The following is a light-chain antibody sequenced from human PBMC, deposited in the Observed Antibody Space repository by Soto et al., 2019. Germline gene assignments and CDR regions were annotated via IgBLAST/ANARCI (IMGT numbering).Light chain of an antibody. CDR3: QQVGRSPPSWT. CDR2: GAS. J-gene: IGKJ1*01. V-gene: IGKV3-20*01. Sequence: ETVLTQSPGTLSLSPGERATLSCRASQSVSSNYLAWYQQKPGQAPRLLIYGASTRATGIPDRFSGSGSGTHFTLTISRLEPEDFAVYYCQQVGRSPPSWTFGQGTKVEIK. CDR1: QSVSSNY.